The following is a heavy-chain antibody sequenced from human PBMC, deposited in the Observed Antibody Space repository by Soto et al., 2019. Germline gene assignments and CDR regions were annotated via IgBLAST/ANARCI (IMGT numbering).Heavy chain of an antibody. J-gene: IGHJ6*02. CDR3: ARTKGGCIITSGYAYGMDG. Sequence: QVQLVQSGAEVKKPGASVKVSCKASGYTFTNYGITWVRQAPGQGLEWMGWISAYNGNTNYAQKLQGRVTMTTEASTSTAYMEMRSLRSDDTAVYYCARTKGGCIITSGYAYGMDGWGQGTTVNGSS. V-gene: IGHV1-18*01. D-gene: IGHD2-2*01. CDR1: GYTFTNYG. CDR2: ISAYNGNT.